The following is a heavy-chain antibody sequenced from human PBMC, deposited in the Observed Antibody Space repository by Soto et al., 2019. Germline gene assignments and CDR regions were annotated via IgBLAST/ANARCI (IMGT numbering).Heavy chain of an antibody. CDR1: GGSISSSSYY. CDR2: IYYSGST. D-gene: IGHD3-3*01. Sequence: PSETLSLTCTVSGGSISSSSYYWGRIRQPPGKGLEWIGSIYYSGSTYYNPSLKSRVTISVDTSKSQFSLKLSSVTAADTAVYYCASTGRHYDFWSGSTYGMDVWGQGTTVTVYS. V-gene: IGHV4-39*01. J-gene: IGHJ6*02. CDR3: ASTGRHYDFWSGSTYGMDV.